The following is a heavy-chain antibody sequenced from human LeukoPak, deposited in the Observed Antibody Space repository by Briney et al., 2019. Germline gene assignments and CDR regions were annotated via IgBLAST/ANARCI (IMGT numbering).Heavy chain of an antibody. CDR1: GYTFTSYY. CDR2: INPSGGST. CDR3: ASPYYDILAGYYSGLGY. V-gene: IGHV1-46*01. J-gene: IGHJ4*02. Sequence: ASVKVSCKASGYTFTSYYMHWVRQAPGQGLEWMGIINPSGGSTSYAQKLQGRVTMTRDTSTSTVYMELSSLRSEDTAVYYCASPYYDILAGYYSGLGYWGQGTLVTVSS. D-gene: IGHD3-9*01.